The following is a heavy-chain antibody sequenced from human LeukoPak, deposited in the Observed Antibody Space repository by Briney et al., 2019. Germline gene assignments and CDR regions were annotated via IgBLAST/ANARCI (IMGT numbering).Heavy chain of an antibody. V-gene: IGHV1-2*06. J-gene: IGHJ4*02. CDR1: GYTFTDYY. CDR3: ARDYSSGWYVY. CDR2: INPYSGGT. Sequence: GASVKFSCKASGYTFTDYYMHWVRQATGQGLEWMGRINPYSGGTNYAQKFQGRVTMTRDTSISTAYMELSRLKSDDTAVYYCARDYSSGWYVYWGQGTLVTVSS. D-gene: IGHD6-19*01.